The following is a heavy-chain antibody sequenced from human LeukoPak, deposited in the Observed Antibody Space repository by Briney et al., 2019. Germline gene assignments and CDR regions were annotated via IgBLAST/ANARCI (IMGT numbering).Heavy chain of an antibody. V-gene: IGHV3-23*01. J-gene: IGHJ4*02. CDR1: GFTFSSYA. Sequence: GGSLRLSCAASGFTFSSYAMSWVRQAPGKGLDWVSAISGSGGSTYYADSVKGRFTISRDNSKNTLYLQMNSLRAEDTAVYYCAKGVTIFGVVSPNDYWGQGTLVTVSS. CDR3: AKGVTIFGVVSPNDY. D-gene: IGHD3-3*01. CDR2: ISGSGGST.